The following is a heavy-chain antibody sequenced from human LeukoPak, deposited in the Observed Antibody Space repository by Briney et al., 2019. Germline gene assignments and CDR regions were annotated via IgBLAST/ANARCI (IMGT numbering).Heavy chain of an antibody. D-gene: IGHD6-13*01. CDR2: INPNSGGT. Sequence: ASVKVSCKASGYTFTGYYMHWVRQAPGQGLEWMGWINPNSGGTNYAQKFQGRVTMTRDTSISTAYMELSRLRSDDTAVYYCARSSVIAAAGNRKSWFDPWGQGTLVTVSS. J-gene: IGHJ5*02. CDR1: GYTFTGYY. CDR3: ARSSVIAAAGNRKSWFDP. V-gene: IGHV1-2*02.